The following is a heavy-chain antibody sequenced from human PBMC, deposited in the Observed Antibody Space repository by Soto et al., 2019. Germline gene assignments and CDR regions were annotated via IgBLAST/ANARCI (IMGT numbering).Heavy chain of an antibody. CDR2: INPNSGGT. D-gene: IGHD3-16*01. J-gene: IGHJ4*02. V-gene: IGHV1-2*04. CDR3: ARERGWGPLGYFDY. CDR1: GYTFTGYY. Sequence: QVQLVQSGAEVKKPGASVKVSCKASGYTFTGYYMHWVRQAPGQGLEWMGWINPNSGGTNYAQKFQGWVTMTRDTSSSSAYRELSRLRSDDTAGDYCARERGWGPLGYFDYWGQGAMVTVSS.